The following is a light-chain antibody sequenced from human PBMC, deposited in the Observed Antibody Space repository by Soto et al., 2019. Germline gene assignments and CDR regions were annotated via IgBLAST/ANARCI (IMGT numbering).Light chain of an antibody. CDR2: GAS. CDR3: QQYGSSPPNT. Sequence: EIVLTQSPGTLSLSPGERATLSCRASQSVSSSYLAWYQQKPGQAPRLLIYGASSRATGIPDRFSGSGSGTDFTLPISRLEHEDFAVYYCQQYGSSPPNTFGQGTKLEIK. J-gene: IGKJ2*01. V-gene: IGKV3-20*01. CDR1: QSVSSSY.